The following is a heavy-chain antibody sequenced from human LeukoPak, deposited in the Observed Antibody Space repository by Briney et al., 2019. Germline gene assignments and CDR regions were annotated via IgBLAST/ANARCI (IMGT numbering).Heavy chain of an antibody. CDR2: INPNSGGT. J-gene: IGHJ4*01. V-gene: IGHV1-2*02. D-gene: IGHD3-10*01. CDR3: ARDVVRADLPEYYFDY. Sequence: ASVKVSCKASGYTFTGYYIHWARQAPGQGLEWMGWINPNSGGTKYAQNFQGRVTMTRDTSISTAYMELSRLRSDDTAVYYCARDVVRADLPEYYFDYWGHGTQVTVSS. CDR1: GYTFTGYY.